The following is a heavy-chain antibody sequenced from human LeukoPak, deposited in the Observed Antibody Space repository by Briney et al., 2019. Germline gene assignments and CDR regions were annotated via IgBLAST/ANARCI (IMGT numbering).Heavy chain of an antibody. CDR2: SSSSSSTT. CDR1: GFTFSTYD. CDR3: TRDGYYHVDY. D-gene: IGHD3-10*01. J-gene: IGHJ4*02. V-gene: IGHV3-48*02. Sequence: GGSLRLSCVASGFTFSTYDMQWVRQAPGKGLEWVSFSSSSSSTTYYADSVRGRFTISRDNAKNSLYLQMNSLRDEDTAVYYCTRDGYYHVDYWGQGALVTVSS.